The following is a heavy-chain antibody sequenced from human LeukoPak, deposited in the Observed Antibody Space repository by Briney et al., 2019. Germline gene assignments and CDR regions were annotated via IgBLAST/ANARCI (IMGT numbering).Heavy chain of an antibody. D-gene: IGHD6-13*01. CDR2: IYYSGGT. CDR1: GGSISSSSYY. J-gene: IGHJ4*02. V-gene: IGHV4-39*01. CDR3: ARLGIAAAGTDFDY. Sequence: PETLSLTCTVSGGSISSSSYYWGWIRQPPGKGLEWIGSIYYSGGTYYNPSLKSRVTISVDTSKNQFSLKLSSVTAADTAVYYCARLGIAAAGTDFDYWGQGTLVTVSS.